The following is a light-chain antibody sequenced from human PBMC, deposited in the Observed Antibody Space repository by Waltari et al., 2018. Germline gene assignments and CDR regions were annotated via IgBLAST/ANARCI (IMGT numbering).Light chain of an antibody. CDR3: QVWDRATAV. CDR2: QDT. J-gene: IGLJ2*01. Sequence: SYEVTQATSVSVSPGQTTTITCSGDALDTKYVSWYQQKAGQSPRLLIYQDTQRPLGIPGRFSASNGWSTATLTISGTQSVDEAVYYCQVWDRATAVFGGGTRLTVL. V-gene: IGLV3-1*01. CDR1: ALDTKY.